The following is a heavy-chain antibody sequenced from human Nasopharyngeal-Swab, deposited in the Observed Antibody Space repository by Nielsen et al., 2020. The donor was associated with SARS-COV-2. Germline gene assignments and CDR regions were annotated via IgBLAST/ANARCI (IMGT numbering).Heavy chain of an antibody. Sequence: GESLKISCSTSGFTLGNSALHWVRQAPGKGLEYVSAISTHGGGTYYTDSVKGRFTIYRDNSQQTLYLQMSSLRPEDTAVYYCVKGMEGYNRGGYFDYWGQGNLVTVSS. CDR1: GFTLGNSA. J-gene: IGHJ4*02. D-gene: IGHD5-24*01. CDR2: ISTHGGGT. V-gene: IGHV3-64D*06. CDR3: VKGMEGYNRGGYFDY.